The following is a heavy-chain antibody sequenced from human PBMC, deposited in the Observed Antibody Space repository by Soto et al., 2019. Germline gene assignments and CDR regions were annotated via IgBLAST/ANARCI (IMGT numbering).Heavy chain of an antibody. Sequence: QVQLRESGGGVVQPGGSLTLSSVTSGFIFRSHSIHWFRQAPGRGLEWVAVTSADDSTKFYAQSVKGRFIVSRDNFKNTIYMQMTSLRPEDTAVYFCAREVVLLDWYFDNWGQGIPVIVSS. CDR3: AREVVLLDWYFDN. D-gene: IGHD3-3*01. J-gene: IGHJ4*01. V-gene: IGHV3-30-3*01. CDR1: GFIFRSHS. CDR2: TSADDSTK.